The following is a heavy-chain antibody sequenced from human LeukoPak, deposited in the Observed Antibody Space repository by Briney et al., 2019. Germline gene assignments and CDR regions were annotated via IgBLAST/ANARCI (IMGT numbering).Heavy chain of an antibody. CDR3: AREGYSYGRNRGVMDV. V-gene: IGHV3-74*01. Sequence: GGSLRPSCAASGFTFSSYWMHWVRQAPGKGLVWVSRINSDGSSTSYADSVKGRFTISRDNAKNTLYLQMNSLRAEDTAVYYCAREGYSYGRNRGVMDVWGKGTTVTVSS. CDR1: GFTFSSYW. CDR2: INSDGSST. D-gene: IGHD5-18*01. J-gene: IGHJ6*04.